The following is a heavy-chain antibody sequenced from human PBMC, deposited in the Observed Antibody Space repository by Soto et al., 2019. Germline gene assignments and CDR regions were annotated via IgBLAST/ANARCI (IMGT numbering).Heavy chain of an antibody. Sequence: GVLRLSCAASGFSFRSYGMHWVRQAPGKGLEWVGVISGDGDNKYYSESVKGRFTISRDNSKNILYLQVDSLRPEDAAVYYCAKDRATMVIKYCFETWGQGTLVTVSS. CDR3: AKDRATMVIKYCFET. CDR2: ISGDGDNK. J-gene: IGHJ4*02. D-gene: IGHD3-22*01. V-gene: IGHV3-30*18. CDR1: GFSFRSYG.